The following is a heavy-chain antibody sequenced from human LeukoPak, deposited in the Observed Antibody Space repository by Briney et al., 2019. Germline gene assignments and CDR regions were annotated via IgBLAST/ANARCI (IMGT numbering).Heavy chain of an antibody. D-gene: IGHD3-16*02. CDR1: GYTFTGYY. CDR3: ARDGGGITFGGVIVRPDY. V-gene: IGHV1-2*06. CDR2: INPNSGGT. Sequence: ASVKVSCKASGYTFTGYYMHWVRQAPGQGLEWMGRINPNSGGTNYAQKFQGRVTMTRDTSISTAYMELSRLRSDDTAMYYCARDGGGITFGGVIVRPDYWGQGTLLTVSS. J-gene: IGHJ4*02.